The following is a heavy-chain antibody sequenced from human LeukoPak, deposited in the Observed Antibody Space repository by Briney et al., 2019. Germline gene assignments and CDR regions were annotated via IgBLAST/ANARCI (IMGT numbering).Heavy chain of an antibody. J-gene: IGHJ6*02. V-gene: IGHV4-59*01. CDR2: IYYSGST. Sequence: SETLSLTCTVSAGSISGYYWSWIRQPPGKGLEYIVYIYYSGSTNYNPSLKSRVTMSVDTAKKQFSLKLTSVTAADTALYYCARATWDSYYYGMDVWGQGTTVTVSS. CDR1: AGSISGYY. D-gene: IGHD1-26*01. CDR3: ARATWDSYYYGMDV.